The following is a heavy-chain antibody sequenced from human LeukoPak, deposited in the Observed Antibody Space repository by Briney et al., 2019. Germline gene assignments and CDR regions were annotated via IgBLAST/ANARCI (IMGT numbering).Heavy chain of an antibody. D-gene: IGHD2-15*01. CDR2: ISAYNGNT. CDR1: GYTFTSYG. CDR3: ARDTDIVVVVVATGAFDI. J-gene: IGHJ3*02. V-gene: IGHV1-18*01. Sequence: ASVKVSCKASGYTFTSYGISWVRQAPGQGLEWMGWISAYNGNTNYAQKLQGRVTMTTDTSTSTAYMELRSLRSDDTAVYYCARDTDIVVVVVATGAFDIWGQGTMVTVSS.